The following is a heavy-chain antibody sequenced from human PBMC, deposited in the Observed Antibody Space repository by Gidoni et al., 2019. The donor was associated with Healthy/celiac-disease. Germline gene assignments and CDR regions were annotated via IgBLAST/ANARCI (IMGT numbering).Heavy chain of an antibody. CDR1: GFTFSSYA. J-gene: IGHJ4*02. CDR2: ISYDGSNK. V-gene: IGHV3-30-3*01. CDR3: ARVFRTNIVVVVAAFDY. Sequence: QVQLVESGGGVVQPGGSLRLSCAASGFTFSSYAMHWVRQAPGKGLEWVAVISYDGSNKYYADSVKGRFTISRDNSKNTLYLQMNSLRAEDTAVYYCARVFRTNIVVVVAAFDYWGQGTLVTVSS. D-gene: IGHD2-15*01.